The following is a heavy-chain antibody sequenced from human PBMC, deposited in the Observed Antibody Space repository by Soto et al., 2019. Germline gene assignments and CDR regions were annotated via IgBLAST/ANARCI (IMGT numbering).Heavy chain of an antibody. CDR3: AQSPRLTEAFDI. CDR1: GYSFTSYW. Sequence: GESLKISCNFSGYSFTSYWIGWVRQMPGKGLEWMGIIYPGDSDTRYSPSFQGHVTISADKSFTTAYLQWSSLKVSDTAMYYCAQSPRLTEAFDIWGQGTMVTVSS. V-gene: IGHV5-51*01. J-gene: IGHJ3*02. CDR2: IYPGDSDT.